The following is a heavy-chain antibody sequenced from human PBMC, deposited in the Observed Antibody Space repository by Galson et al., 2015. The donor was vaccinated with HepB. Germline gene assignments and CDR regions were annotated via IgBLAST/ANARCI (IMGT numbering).Heavy chain of an antibody. J-gene: IGHJ6*02. Sequence: SLRLSCAASGFTFSTYGMHWVRQAPGKGLEWVAIIWYNGSKKFYADSVKGRFTLSRDNSNNTLYLQMDRLRAEDTAVYFCARDLYQFDYYHGMDIWGQGTTVTVSS. CDR3: ARDLYQFDYYHGMDI. CDR2: IWYNGSKK. V-gene: IGHV3-33*01. CDR1: GFTFSTYG. D-gene: IGHD2-8*01.